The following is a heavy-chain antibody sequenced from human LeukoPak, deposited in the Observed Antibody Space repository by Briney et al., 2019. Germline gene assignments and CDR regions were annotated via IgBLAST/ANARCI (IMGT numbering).Heavy chain of an antibody. J-gene: IGHJ4*02. CDR3: AKDIDYGSGSYGDYFDY. CDR1: GFTFDDYA. D-gene: IGHD3-10*01. Sequence: SLRLSCAASGFTFDDYAMHWVRQAPGKGLEWVSGISWNSGSIGYADSVKGRFTISRDNAKNSLYLQMNSLRAEDTALYYCAKDIDYGSGSYGDYFDYWGQGTLVTVSS. CDR2: ISWNSGSI. V-gene: IGHV3-9*01.